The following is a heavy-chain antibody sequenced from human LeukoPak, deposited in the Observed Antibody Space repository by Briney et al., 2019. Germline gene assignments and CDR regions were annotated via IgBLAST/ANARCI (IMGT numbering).Heavy chain of an antibody. CDR3: AKAITGITISYFDY. Sequence: PGGSLRLSCAASGFTFSSYAMSWVRQAPGKGLEWVSAISGSGGSTYYADSVKGRLTISRDNSKNTLYLQMNSLRAEDTAVYYCAKAITGITISYFDYWGQGTLVTVSS. V-gene: IGHV3-23*01. CDR2: ISGSGGST. J-gene: IGHJ4*02. D-gene: IGHD3-3*01. CDR1: GFTFSSYA.